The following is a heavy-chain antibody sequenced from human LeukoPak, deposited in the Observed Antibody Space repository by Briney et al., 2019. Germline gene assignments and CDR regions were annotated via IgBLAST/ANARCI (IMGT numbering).Heavy chain of an antibody. V-gene: IGHV3-30*03. CDR2: ISYDGSNK. J-gene: IGHJ4*02. CDR3: ARSVAGHEGPFDY. Sequence: GGSLRLSCAASGFTFSSYGMHWVRQAPGKGLEWVAVISYDGSNKYYADSVKGRFTISRDNSKNTLYLQMNSLRAEDTAVYYCARSVAGHEGPFDYWGQGTLVTVSS. D-gene: IGHD6-19*01. CDR1: GFTFSSYG.